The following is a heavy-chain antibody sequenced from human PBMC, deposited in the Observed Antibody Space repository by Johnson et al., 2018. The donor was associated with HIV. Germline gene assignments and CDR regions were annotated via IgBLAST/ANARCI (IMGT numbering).Heavy chain of an antibody. CDR1: GFTFSSYA. CDR2: ISYDGSDK. CDR3: AREGALGAYDAFDI. D-gene: IGHD3-10*01. Sequence: QVQLVESGGGVVQPGRSLRLSCAASGFTFSSYAMHWVRQAPAKGLEWVAVISYDGSDKYYAASVKGRFTISRDSSKNTLDLQVNSLRAEDTAVYYCAREGALGAYDAFDIWGQGTMVIVSS. V-gene: IGHV3-30*04. J-gene: IGHJ3*02.